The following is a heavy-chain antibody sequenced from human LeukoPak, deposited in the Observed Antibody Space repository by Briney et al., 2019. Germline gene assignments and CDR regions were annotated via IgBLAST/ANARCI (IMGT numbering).Heavy chain of an antibody. CDR1: GFTFDDYA. D-gene: IGHD3-22*01. Sequence: GGSLRLSCAASGFTFDDYAMHWVRQAPGKGLEWVSLISWDGGSTYYADSVKGRFTISRDNSKNTLYLQMNSLRAEDTAVYYCAKEGGTYDSSGYTDYWGQGTLVTVSS. CDR2: ISWDGGST. CDR3: AKEGGTYDSSGYTDY. V-gene: IGHV3-43D*03. J-gene: IGHJ4*02.